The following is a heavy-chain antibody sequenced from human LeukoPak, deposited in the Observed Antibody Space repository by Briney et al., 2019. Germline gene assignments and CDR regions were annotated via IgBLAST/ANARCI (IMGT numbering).Heavy chain of an antibody. CDR1: GYAFIRYP. CDR3: ARERDTVLAPYFDF. J-gene: IGHJ4*02. CDR2: ISTYNGDT. Sequence: GASVKVSCKDSGYAFIRYPIIWVRQAPGQGLEWMGWISTYNGDTTYAQKFQDRVSMTTDTSTGTVSMELRSLRSDDTAVYYCARERDTVLAPYFDFWGQGTLLTVSP. V-gene: IGHV1-18*01. D-gene: IGHD3-3*01.